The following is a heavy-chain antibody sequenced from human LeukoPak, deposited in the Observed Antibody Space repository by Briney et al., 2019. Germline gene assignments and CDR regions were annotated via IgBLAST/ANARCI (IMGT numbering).Heavy chain of an antibody. CDR2: ILRTGST. CDR1: GYAIRSGYH. J-gene: IGHJ4*02. D-gene: IGHD1-1*01. V-gene: IGHV4-38-2*02. Sequence: SETLSLICSVSGYAIRSGYHRGWIRQPPGKGLEWVGSILRTGSTYYNPSLKSRVTISVDTSKNQFSLSVRSVTAADWAVYYCARDRDLENFDYWGQGTLVTASS. CDR3: ARDRDLENFDY.